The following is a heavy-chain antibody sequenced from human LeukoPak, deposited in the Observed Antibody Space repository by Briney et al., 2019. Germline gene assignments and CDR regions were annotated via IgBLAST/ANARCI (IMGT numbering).Heavy chain of an antibody. CDR3: ARVDTTGPEEAPLTLDY. D-gene: IGHD4/OR15-4a*01. J-gene: IGHJ4*02. CDR2: IYYSGST. V-gene: IGHV4-39*07. CDR1: GGSISSSSYY. Sequence: PSETLSLTCTVSGGSISSSSYYWGWIRQPPGKGLEWIGSIYYSGSTYYNPSLKSRVTISVDTSKNQFSLKLSSVTAADTAVYYCARVDTTGPEEAPLTLDYWGQGTLVTVSS.